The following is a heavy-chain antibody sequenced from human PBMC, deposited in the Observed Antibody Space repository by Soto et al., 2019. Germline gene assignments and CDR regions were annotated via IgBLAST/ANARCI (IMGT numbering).Heavy chain of an antibody. Sequence: PGGSLRLSCAASGFSFSISPMHWVRQAPGKGPEWVALISYDGTNKFYADSVKGRFTISRDNSKSTLYLQVDSLRPEDAAVYYCARDPPTSGGQHWAFNYFDSWGQGTLVTVSS. J-gene: IGHJ4*02. CDR1: GFSFSISP. V-gene: IGHV3-30-3*01. D-gene: IGHD7-27*01. CDR2: ISYDGTNK. CDR3: ARDPPTSGGQHWAFNYFDS.